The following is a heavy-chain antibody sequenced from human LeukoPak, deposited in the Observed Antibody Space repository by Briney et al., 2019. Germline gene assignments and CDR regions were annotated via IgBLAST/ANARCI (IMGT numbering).Heavy chain of an antibody. V-gene: IGHV3-23*01. CDR1: GFTFSIYG. Sequence: GGSLRLSCAASGFTFSIYGMGWVRQAPGKGLEWVSSISDNGGNTYYADSVKGRFTISRDNSKNTLYLEMDSLRDEDTAVYYCTKRGRDWGPFDYWGQGTLVTVSS. D-gene: IGHD7-27*01. J-gene: IGHJ4*02. CDR2: ISDNGGNT. CDR3: TKRGRDWGPFDY.